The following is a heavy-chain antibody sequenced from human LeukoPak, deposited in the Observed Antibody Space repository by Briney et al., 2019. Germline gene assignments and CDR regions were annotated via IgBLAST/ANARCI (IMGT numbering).Heavy chain of an antibody. Sequence: PSETLSLTCTVSGGSIRSGSFYWSWIRQPAGKGLEWIGRISTNGNTNYNPSLKSRVTISADTSKNQFSLMLNSVTAADTAVYYCAMSSSVTRFDYWGQGTLVTVSS. CDR2: ISTNGNT. CDR3: AMSSSVTRFDY. CDR1: GGSIRSGSFY. V-gene: IGHV4-61*02. D-gene: IGHD6-19*01. J-gene: IGHJ4*02.